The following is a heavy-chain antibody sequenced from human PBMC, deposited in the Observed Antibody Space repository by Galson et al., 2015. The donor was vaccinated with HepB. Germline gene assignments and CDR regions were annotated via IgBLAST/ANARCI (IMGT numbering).Heavy chain of an antibody. V-gene: IGHV1-18*04. CDR3: ARDQGIYHSGGEPFHF. CDR2: VSAYNENT. CDR1: GYTFSTYG. J-gene: IGHJ3*01. Sequence: SVKVSCKASGYTFSTYGITWVRQAPGQGLEWMGWVSAYNENTTYAQSVQGRVTMTTDIFTSTAYMELRSLTSDDTAVYYCARDQGIYHSGGEPFHFWGRGTMVTVSS. D-gene: IGHD2-21*01.